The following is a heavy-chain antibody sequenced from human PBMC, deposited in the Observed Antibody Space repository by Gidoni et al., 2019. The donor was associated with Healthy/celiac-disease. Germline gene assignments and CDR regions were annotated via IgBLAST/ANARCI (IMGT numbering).Heavy chain of an antibody. CDR2: IYTSGST. V-gene: IGHV4-61*02. D-gene: IGHD1-26*01. Sequence: QVQLQESGPGLVKPSQTLSRTCTVSGGSISSGSYYWSWIRQPAGKGLEWIGRIYTSGSTNYNPSLKSRVTISVDTSKNQFSLKLSSVTAADTAVYYCARDARDSGSYSDAFDIWGQGTMVTVSS. CDR3: ARDARDSGSYSDAFDI. J-gene: IGHJ3*02. CDR1: GGSISSGSYY.